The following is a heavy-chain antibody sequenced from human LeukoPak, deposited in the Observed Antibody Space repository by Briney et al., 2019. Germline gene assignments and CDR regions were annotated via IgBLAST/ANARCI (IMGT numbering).Heavy chain of an antibody. CDR1: GFTFSSYA. V-gene: IGHV3-23*01. Sequence: GGSLRLSCAASGFTFSSYAMTWVRQAPGKGLEWVSAITGSGSSTYYADSVKGRFTISRDNSKNTIYVQMNSLRAEDTALYYCAKVRRELRGPFFDYWGQGTLVTVSS. D-gene: IGHD1-26*01. CDR2: ITGSGSST. CDR3: AKVRRELRGPFFDY. J-gene: IGHJ4*02.